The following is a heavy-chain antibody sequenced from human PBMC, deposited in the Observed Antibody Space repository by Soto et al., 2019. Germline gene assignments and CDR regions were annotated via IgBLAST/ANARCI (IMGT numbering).Heavy chain of an antibody. CDR3: ARSLRVERLDAFDI. J-gene: IGHJ3*02. CDR1: GGTFSSYT. Sequence: QVQLVQSGAEVKKPGSSVKVSCKASGGTFSSYTISWGRQAPGQGLEWMGRIIPILGIANYAQKFQGRVTITADKSTSTAYMELSSLRSEDTAVYYCARSLRVERLDAFDIWGQGTMVTVSS. CDR2: IIPILGIA. V-gene: IGHV1-69*02. D-gene: IGHD1-1*01.